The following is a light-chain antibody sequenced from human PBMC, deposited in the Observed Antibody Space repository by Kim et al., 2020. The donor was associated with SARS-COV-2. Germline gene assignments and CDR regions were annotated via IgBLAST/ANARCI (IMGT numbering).Light chain of an antibody. Sequence: SSELTQDPAVSVALGQTVRITCQGDSLRNYYATWYQQKPGQAPVFVIYGQNTRPSGIPDRFSGSSSGNTASLTLTGAQAEDEADYYCSSRDSTGYHLVFGGGTQLTVL. CDR1: SLRNYY. V-gene: IGLV3-19*01. CDR3: SSRDSTGYHLV. J-gene: IGLJ2*01. CDR2: GQN.